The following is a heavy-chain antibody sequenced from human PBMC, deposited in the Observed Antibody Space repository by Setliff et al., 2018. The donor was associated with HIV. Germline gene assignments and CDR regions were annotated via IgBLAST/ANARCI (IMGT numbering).Heavy chain of an antibody. CDR1: GFTFSSYW. D-gene: IGHD3-22*01. Sequence: LRLSCAASGFTFSSYWMSWVRQAPGKGLEWMANIKQDGSEKYYVDSVKGRFTISRDNSKNTLYLQMNSLRAEDTAVYYCAKETFYYDSSGYWPEPGYYFDYWGQGTLVTVSS. V-gene: IGHV3-7*03. J-gene: IGHJ4*02. CDR2: IKQDGSEK. CDR3: AKETFYYDSSGYWPEPGYYFDY.